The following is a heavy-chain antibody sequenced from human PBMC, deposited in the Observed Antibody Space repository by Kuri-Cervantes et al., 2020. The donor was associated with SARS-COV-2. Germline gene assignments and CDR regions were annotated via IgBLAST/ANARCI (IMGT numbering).Heavy chain of an antibody. J-gene: IGHJ4*02. Sequence: GGSLRLSCAASGFTFRGYAMSWVRQAPGKGLEWVSVIYSGGSSTYYADSVKGRFTISRDNSKNTLYLQMNSLRAEDTAVYYCAKDREVHDYGGSFDYWGQGTLVTVSS. D-gene: IGHD4-17*01. V-gene: IGHV3-23*03. CDR1: GFTFRGYA. CDR2: IYSGGSST. CDR3: AKDREVHDYGGSFDY.